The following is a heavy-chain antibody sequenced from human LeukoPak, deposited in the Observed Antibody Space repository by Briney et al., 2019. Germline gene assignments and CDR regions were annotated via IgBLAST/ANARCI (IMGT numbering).Heavy chain of an antibody. V-gene: IGHV4-59*01. Sequence: SETLSLTCTISGGSISSYYWNWIRQPPGKALEWLGYAYYSGSTNYNPSLKTRLTISVDTSKAQFSLTLSSVTAADTAIYYCASRSGRNYYGMDVWGQGTTVIVSS. CDR3: ASRSGRNYYGMDV. D-gene: IGHD3-10*01. CDR1: GGSISSYY. CDR2: AYYSGST. J-gene: IGHJ6*02.